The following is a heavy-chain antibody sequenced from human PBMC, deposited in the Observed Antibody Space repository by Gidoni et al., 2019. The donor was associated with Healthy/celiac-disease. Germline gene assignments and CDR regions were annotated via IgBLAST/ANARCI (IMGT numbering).Heavy chain of an antibody. V-gene: IGHV3-15*01. CDR1: DFTLGTAW. CDR3: TTAQFNQPHLDY. D-gene: IGHD6-19*01. Sequence: VQSMESGGGLGKPGGSLRLSYSASDFTLGTAWMSGVSQAPWKGLEWVGCIKSNTDGGTTDYAAPVTGRFNISRDDSNNTLYLQMNSLTTEYSAAYYCTTAQFNQPHLDYWGQGTLVTVSS. J-gene: IGHJ4*02. CDR2: IKSNTDGGTT.